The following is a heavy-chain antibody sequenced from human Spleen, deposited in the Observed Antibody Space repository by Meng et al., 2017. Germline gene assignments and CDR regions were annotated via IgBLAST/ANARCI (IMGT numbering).Heavy chain of an antibody. V-gene: IGHV1-18*01. D-gene: IGHD3-10*01. CDR3: ARGTPGRSYSDY. Sequence: QAQRLQYGADVKKPGASVWISCKASGYTSASYGISWFRQAPGQGLEWMGWFVSNADTYPAQKFQGRVTMTRDTHTSTDFMELRSLRFDDTAVYYCARGTPGRSYSDYWGQGTLVTVSS. CDR1: GYTSASYG. CDR2: FVSNADT. J-gene: IGHJ4*02.